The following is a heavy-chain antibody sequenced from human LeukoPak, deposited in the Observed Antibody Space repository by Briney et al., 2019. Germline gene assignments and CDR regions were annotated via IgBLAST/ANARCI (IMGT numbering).Heavy chain of an antibody. Sequence: ASVKVSCKASGGTFSSYAISWVRQAPGQGLEWMGGIIPIFGTANYAQKFQGRVTITADKSTSTAYMELSSLRSEDTAVYYCAREIVVVVAATRADYWGQGTLVTVSS. V-gene: IGHV1-69*06. CDR3: AREIVVVVAATRADY. CDR1: GGTFSSYA. CDR2: IIPIFGTA. D-gene: IGHD2-15*01. J-gene: IGHJ4*02.